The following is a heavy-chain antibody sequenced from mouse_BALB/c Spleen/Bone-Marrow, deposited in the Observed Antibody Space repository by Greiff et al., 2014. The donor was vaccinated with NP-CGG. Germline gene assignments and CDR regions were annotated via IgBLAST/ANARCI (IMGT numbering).Heavy chain of an antibody. CDR3: VKKRERHFDV. J-gene: IGHJ1*01. V-gene: IGHV10-1*02. CDR1: GFTFNTYA. CDR2: IRRKSNYYGT. Sequence: EVQLVESGGGLVQPKGSLRLSCAASGFTFNTYAMSWVRQAPGQGLEWVARIRRKSNYYGTHSADSVKDRFTISRDASRNILYLQRNKWKAEDTAMYCGVKKRERHFDVWGAGTTVTVSS.